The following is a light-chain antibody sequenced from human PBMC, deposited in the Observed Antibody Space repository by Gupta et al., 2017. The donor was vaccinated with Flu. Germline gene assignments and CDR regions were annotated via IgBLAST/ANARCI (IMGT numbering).Light chain of an antibody. J-gene: IGKJ2*01. CDR2: GAS. Sequence: IVLTQSPGTLSFSPRERATLSCRASQRVSSSYLAWYQQRPGQAPRLLIYGASSRATGIPDTFSGSGSGTEFTLTVNRLEPEDFAVYYCQQYGSSPRTFGEGTKVEIK. CDR1: QRVSSSY. CDR3: QQYGSSPRT. V-gene: IGKV3-20*01.